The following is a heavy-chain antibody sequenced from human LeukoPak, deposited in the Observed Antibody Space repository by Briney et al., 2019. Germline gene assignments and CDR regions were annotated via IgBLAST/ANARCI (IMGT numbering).Heavy chain of an antibody. D-gene: IGHD2-8*01. Sequence: ASVKVSCKASGYTFTSNYIHWVRQAPVQGLEWMGFINPSGGSTSYAQKFQVRITMTTDTSTNTVYIELSSLRSEDTAVYYCARNTNSGFDYWGQGTLVTVSS. CDR3: ARNTNSGFDY. CDR1: GYTFTSNY. V-gene: IGHV1-46*01. CDR2: INPSGGST. J-gene: IGHJ4*02.